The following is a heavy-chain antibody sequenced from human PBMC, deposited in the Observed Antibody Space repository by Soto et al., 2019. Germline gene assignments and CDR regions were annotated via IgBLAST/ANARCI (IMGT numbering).Heavy chain of an antibody. CDR2: INADQGNT. Sequence: QVQLVQSGAEVKKPGASVKVSCQTSGYTFTNYVMHWVRQAPGQRLEWMGWINADQGNTKYSQKFQGRVTFTRDTSASTAYMELSSLRSEDTAVYYCARPRGYGDYLYYSDFWGQGTLVTVSS. V-gene: IGHV1-3*01. D-gene: IGHD4-17*01. J-gene: IGHJ4*02. CDR3: ARPRGYGDYLYYSDF. CDR1: GYTFTNYV.